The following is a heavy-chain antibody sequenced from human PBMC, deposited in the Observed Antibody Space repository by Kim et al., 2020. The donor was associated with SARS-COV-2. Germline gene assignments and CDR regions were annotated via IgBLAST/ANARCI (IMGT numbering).Heavy chain of an antibody. D-gene: IGHD2-21*02. Sequence: SETLSLTCSVSAGSISSSSRYWGWIRQPPGKGLEWIGSIYYSGSTYYNPSLKSRVPISVDTSKNQFSLKLSSVTAADTAVYYCARLGPVFCDNNWFDPWGEGTLVTVSS. CDR2: IYYSGST. CDR1: AGSISSSSRY. V-gene: IGHV4-39*01. CDR3: ARLGPVFCDNNWFDP. J-gene: IGHJ5*02.